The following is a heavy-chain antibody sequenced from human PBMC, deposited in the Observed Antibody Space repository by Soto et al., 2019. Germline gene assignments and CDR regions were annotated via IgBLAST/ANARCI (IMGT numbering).Heavy chain of an antibody. J-gene: IGHJ4*02. CDR3: ARRYCGRTSCYGFFDY. CDR2: ISAYNGNT. CDR1: GYTFTSYG. V-gene: IGHV1-18*01. D-gene: IGHD2-2*01. Sequence: QVQLVQSGVEVKKPGASVTVSCKASGYTFTSYGIVWVRQAPGQGLEWMGWISAYNGNTSYAQKYQDRVTMTRDTSTDTAHMELSSLTSDDTAVYYCARRYCGRTSCYGFFDYWGQGTLVTVSS.